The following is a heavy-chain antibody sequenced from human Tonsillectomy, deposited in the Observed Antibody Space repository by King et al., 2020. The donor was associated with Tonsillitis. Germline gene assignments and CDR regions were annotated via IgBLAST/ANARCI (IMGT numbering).Heavy chain of an antibody. V-gene: IGHV3-30*18. Sequence: QLVQSGGGVVQPGRSLRLSCAASGFTFSSYGMHWVRQAPGKGLEWVAVISYDGSNKYYADSVKGRFTISRDNSRNTLYLQMNSLTAEDTAVYYCANSGDYSFVHYYGMDVWGQGTTVTVSS. J-gene: IGHJ6*02. D-gene: IGHD3-22*01. CDR2: ISYDGSNK. CDR3: ANSGDYSFVHYYGMDV. CDR1: GFTFSSYG.